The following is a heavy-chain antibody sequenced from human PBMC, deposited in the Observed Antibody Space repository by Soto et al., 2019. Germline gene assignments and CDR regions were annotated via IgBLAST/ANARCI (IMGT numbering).Heavy chain of an antibody. CDR3: ARLAPPDDGAWIQLWQTYYCGMDV. D-gene: IGHD5-18*01. J-gene: IGHJ6*02. Sequence: QLQLQESGPGLVKPSETLSLTCTVSGGSISSSKYYWGWIRQPPGKGLEWIGSIYYSGSTYYNPSPRRRVSIPIDTSKNQFSRKLSSVTAADTAVYYCARLAPPDDGAWIQLWQTYYCGMDVWGQGATVAVSS. CDR2: IYYSGST. CDR1: GGSISSSKYY. V-gene: IGHV4-39*01.